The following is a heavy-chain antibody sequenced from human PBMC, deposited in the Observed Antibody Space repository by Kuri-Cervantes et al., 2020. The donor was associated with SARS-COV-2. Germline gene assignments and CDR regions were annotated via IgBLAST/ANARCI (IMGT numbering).Heavy chain of an antibody. V-gene: IGHV4-59*01. D-gene: IGHD3-10*01. CDR2: VFYNGST. Sequence: ESLKISCAVSGVFISLYYWSWIRQPPGKGLEWIGNVFYNGSTNYNPSLKSRVAISLNTSASQFSLKVTSVTAADTAVYYCARGLVWYFDLWGRGTLVTVSS. CDR3: ARGLVWYFDL. J-gene: IGHJ2*01. CDR1: GVFISLYY.